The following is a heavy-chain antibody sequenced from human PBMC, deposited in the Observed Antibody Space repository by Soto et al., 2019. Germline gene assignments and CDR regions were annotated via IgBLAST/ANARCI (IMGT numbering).Heavy chain of an antibody. Sequence: EVQVLESWGGLVQPGGSLRLSCEGSGFTVSSHARTWIRQAPGKGPEWVSTVTDDGGTYYADSVKGRFSMSRDTSEDTLYLQMNSMGAEDTAAYYCAPHVSCSGGSCQYDAFAIRGQGTMVTVSS. CDR1: GFTVSSHA. D-gene: IGHD2-15*01. J-gene: IGHJ3*02. CDR2: VTDDGGT. CDR3: APHVSCSGGSCQYDAFAI. V-gene: IGHV3-23*01.